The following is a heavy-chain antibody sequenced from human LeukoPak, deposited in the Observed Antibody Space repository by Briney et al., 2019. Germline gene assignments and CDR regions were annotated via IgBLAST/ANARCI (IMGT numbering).Heavy chain of an antibody. CDR1: GYTFISYY. V-gene: IGHV1-46*01. CDR2: INPSGGST. Sequence: ASVKVSCKAFGYTFISYYMHWVRQAPGQGLEWMGIINPSGGSTSYAQKFQGRVTMTRDTSTSTVYMELSSLRSEDTAVYYCARAPHGSGSYYNGWGQGTLVTVSS. CDR3: ARAPHGSGSYYNG. D-gene: IGHD3-10*01. J-gene: IGHJ4*02.